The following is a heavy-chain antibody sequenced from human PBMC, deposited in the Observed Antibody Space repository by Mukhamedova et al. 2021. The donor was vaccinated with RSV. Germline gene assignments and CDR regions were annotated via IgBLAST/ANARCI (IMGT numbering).Heavy chain of an antibody. J-gene: IGHJ3*02. CDR3: ARLWLSTANAFDI. Sequence: SYEMNWVRQAPGKGLEWVSYIARTGNTIYYADSVKGRFTITRDNAKNSLFLQMNSLRAEDTALYSCARLWLSTANAFDIWGQGTM. CDR2: IARTGNTI. D-gene: IGHD4/OR15-4a*01. V-gene: IGHV3-48*03. CDR1: SYE.